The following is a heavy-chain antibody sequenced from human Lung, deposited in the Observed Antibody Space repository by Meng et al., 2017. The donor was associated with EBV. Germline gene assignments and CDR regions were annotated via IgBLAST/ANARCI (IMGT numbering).Heavy chain of an antibody. J-gene: IGHJ5*01. V-gene: IGHV3-53*01. CDR3: SRDLAGSDDS. CDR1: GFSVSNYY. Sequence: EVQLVXXXXXXIQXWXXLRRSCAASGFSVSNYYLAWVRQAPGKGLEWVSFIYSGGSTFYADSVKGRFTISEDNSRNTLYLQMNSLRAADTGLYFCSRDLAGSDDSWGQGTLVTVSS. D-gene: IGHD1-14*01. CDR2: IYSGGST.